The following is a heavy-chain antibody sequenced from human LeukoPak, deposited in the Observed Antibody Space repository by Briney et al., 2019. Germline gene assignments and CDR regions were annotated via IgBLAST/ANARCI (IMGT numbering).Heavy chain of an antibody. CDR3: ARARTVAYYSYGMDV. Sequence: RASVKVSCKASGYTFTSYGISWVRQAPGQGPEWMGWISAYNGNTNYAQNLQGRVTMTTDTTTSTAYMELRSLRSDDTAVNYCARARTVAYYSYGMDVWGQGTTVTVSS. J-gene: IGHJ6*02. V-gene: IGHV1-18*01. D-gene: IGHD4-23*01. CDR2: ISAYNGNT. CDR1: GYTFTSYG.